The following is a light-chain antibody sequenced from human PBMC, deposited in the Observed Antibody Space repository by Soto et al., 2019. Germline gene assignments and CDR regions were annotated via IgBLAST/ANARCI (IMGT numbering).Light chain of an antibody. Sequence: QPVLTQPPSVSGAPGQRVTISCTGSSSNIGAGYDVHWYQQVPGTAPKLLIYGDINRPSGVPDRFSGSKSGTSASLAITGLQAGDEADYYCQSYDINFHVIFGGGTKLTVL. V-gene: IGLV1-40*01. CDR2: GDI. CDR1: SSNIGAGYD. CDR3: QSYDINFHVI. J-gene: IGLJ2*01.